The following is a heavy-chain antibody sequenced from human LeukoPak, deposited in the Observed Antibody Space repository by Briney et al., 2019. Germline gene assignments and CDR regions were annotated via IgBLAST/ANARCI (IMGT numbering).Heavy chain of an antibody. D-gene: IGHD1-26*01. J-gene: IGHJ6*02. CDR3: ARARGSYLGYYYGMDV. CDR1: GFTFSSYG. CDR2: IWYDGSNK. V-gene: IGHV3-33*08. Sequence: GGSLRLSCAASGFTFSSYGMHWVRQAPGKGLEWVAVIWYDGSNKYYRDSVKGRFTISRDNSKNTLYLQMNSLRAEDTAVYYCARARGSYLGYYYGMDVWGQGTTVTVSS.